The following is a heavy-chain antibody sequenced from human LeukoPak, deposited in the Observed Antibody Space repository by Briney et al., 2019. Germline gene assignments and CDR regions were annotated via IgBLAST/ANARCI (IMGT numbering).Heavy chain of an antibody. CDR2: ISAYNGNT. CDR1: GYTFTSYG. CDR3: ARDLFRSYYGSGSYYNEMPRPW. Sequence: GASVKVSCKASGYTFTSYGISWVRQAPGQGLEWMGWISAYNGNTNYAQKLQGRVTMTTDTSTSTAYMELRSLRSDDTAVYYCARDLFRSYYGSGSYYNEMPRPWWGQGTLVTVSS. D-gene: IGHD3-10*01. V-gene: IGHV1-18*01. J-gene: IGHJ4*02.